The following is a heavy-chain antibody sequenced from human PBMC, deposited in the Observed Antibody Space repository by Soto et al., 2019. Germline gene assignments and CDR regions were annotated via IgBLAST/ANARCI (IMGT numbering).Heavy chain of an antibody. CDR2: INHSGST. CDR3: ARGLSRYQLPPERLDP. CDR1: GGSFSGYY. D-gene: IGHD2-2*01. J-gene: IGHJ5*02. V-gene: IGHV4-34*01. Sequence: SETLSLTCAVYGGSFSGYYWSWIRQPPGKGLEWIGEINHSGSTNYNPSLKSRVTISVDTSKNQFSLKLSSVTAADTAVYYCARGLSRYQLPPERLDPWGQGTLVTVSS.